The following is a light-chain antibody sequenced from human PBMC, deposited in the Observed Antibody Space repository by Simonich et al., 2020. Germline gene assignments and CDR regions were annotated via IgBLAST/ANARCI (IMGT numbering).Light chain of an antibody. CDR1: SLRSYY. CDR3: NSRASSGNHYV. V-gene: IGLV3-19*01. CDR2: CKN. Sequence: SSELTQDPAVSVALGQTVRITCQGDSLRSYYASWYQKKPGQAPGLVIYCKNNRPSGIPDRFAGTCSGNTASLTIPGAQAEDAADYYCNSRASSGNHYVFGTGTKVTVL. J-gene: IGLJ1*01.